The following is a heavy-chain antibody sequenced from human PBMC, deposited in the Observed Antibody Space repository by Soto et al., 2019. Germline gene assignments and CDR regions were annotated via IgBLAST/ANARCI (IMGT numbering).Heavy chain of an antibody. D-gene: IGHD3-3*02. Sequence: GSLRLSCAASGFAFSNYEMNWVRQAPGKGLEWVSYISLSGSTIYYADSVKGRFTISRDDAKNSLYLQMNSLRADDTAVYYCARESFSASPNFFDYWGQGTLVTVSS. CDR1: GFAFSNYE. V-gene: IGHV3-48*03. J-gene: IGHJ4*02. CDR3: ARESFSASPNFFDY. CDR2: ISLSGSTI.